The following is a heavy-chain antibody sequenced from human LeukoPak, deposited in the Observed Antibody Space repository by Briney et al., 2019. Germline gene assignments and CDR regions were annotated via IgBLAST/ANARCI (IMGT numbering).Heavy chain of an antibody. D-gene: IGHD3-10*01. CDR1: GFTFSSYS. CDR2: ISGSGDTT. Sequence: GGSLRLSCAASGFTFSSYSMNWVRQAPGKGLEWVSAISGSGDTTYYADSVKGRFAISRDNSKNTLYLQMTSLRADDTALYYCAKCAWFGDVPGGDYWGQGILVTVSS. CDR3: AKCAWFGDVPGGDY. J-gene: IGHJ4*02. V-gene: IGHV3-23*01.